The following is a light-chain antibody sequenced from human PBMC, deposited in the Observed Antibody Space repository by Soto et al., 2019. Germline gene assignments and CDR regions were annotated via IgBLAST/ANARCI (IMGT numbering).Light chain of an antibody. CDR3: YSAADNKGV. J-gene: IGLJ2*01. V-gene: IGLV3-27*01. Sequence: SYELTQPSSVSVSPRQTARITCSGDVLAKKYARWFQQKPGQAPVLVIYKDSERPSGIPERFSGSSSGTTVTLTISGAQVEDEADYYCYSAADNKGVFGGGTKLTVL. CDR1: VLAKKY. CDR2: KDS.